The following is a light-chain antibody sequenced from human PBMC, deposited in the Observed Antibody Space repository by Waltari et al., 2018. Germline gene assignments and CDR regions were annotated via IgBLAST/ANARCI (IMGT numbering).Light chain of an antibody. V-gene: IGKV1-5*03. Sequence: DVQLTHSPSTLSASVGDSVTITCRASESVKNNLAWYQHQPGKAPKVLVHKASRLESGVPSGFSGSRYGTEVTLTISSLEPDDFATYYCHQYNTLPLTFGGGTKVEIK. CDR3: HQYNTLPLT. CDR1: ESVKNN. J-gene: IGKJ4*01. CDR2: KAS.